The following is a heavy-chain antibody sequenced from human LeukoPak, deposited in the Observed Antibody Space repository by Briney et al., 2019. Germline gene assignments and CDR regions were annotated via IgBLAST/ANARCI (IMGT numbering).Heavy chain of an antibody. CDR1: AVTFTSAD. CDR2: ITRSGSNL. CDR3: ARNFDS. V-gene: IGHV3-21*01. Sequence: PGGSLRLSCVASAVTFTSADCKWIRQAPGKGLEWLSTITRSGSNLYYADSVKGRFTTSRDDAKDSVYLQMESLRVEDTAIYYCARNFDSWGQGTLVTVSS. J-gene: IGHJ4*02.